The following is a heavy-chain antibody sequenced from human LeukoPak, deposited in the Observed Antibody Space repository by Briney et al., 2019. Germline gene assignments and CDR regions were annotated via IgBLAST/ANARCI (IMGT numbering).Heavy chain of an antibody. D-gene: IGHD6-13*01. CDR3: ARVAASHYYMDV. V-gene: IGHV4-38-2*02. CDR2: IYRSGST. J-gene: IGHJ6*03. Sequence: PSETLSPTCTVSGYSISSGYYWVWIRPPPGKGLEWIGSIYRSGSTNYNPSLKSRVTISVDTSKNQFSLKLSSVTAAGTAVYYCARVAASHYYMDVWGKGTTVTVSS. CDR1: GYSISSGYY.